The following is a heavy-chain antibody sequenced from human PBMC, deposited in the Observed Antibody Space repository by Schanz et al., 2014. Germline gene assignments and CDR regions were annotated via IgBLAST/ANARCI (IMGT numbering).Heavy chain of an antibody. CDR1: GFTFSSYA. J-gene: IGHJ4*02. Sequence: VHLMESGGGVVQPGRSLRLSCAASGFTFSSYAMSWVRQAPGKGLEWVSAISGGGGTTYYADSVKGRFTISRDNSKNTLYLQMNSLRAEDTAVYYCAKDRSWDYDSSGYFDYWGQGTLVTVSS. D-gene: IGHD3-22*01. CDR3: AKDRSWDYDSSGYFDY. CDR2: ISGGGGTT. V-gene: IGHV3-23*01.